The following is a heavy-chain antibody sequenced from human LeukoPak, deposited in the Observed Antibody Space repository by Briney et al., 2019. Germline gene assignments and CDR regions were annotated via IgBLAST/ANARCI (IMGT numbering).Heavy chain of an antibody. CDR2: INPSGGKT. V-gene: IGHV1-46*01. Sequence: GGSVKVSCKASGYTFTSYYMHWVRQAPGQGLEWMGIINPSGGKTSYVQKVQGRVTMTRDTSTSTVYMELSSLRSEDTAVYYCAGGAGYYDSSGYSYKHDAFDIWGQGTMVTVSS. J-gene: IGHJ3*02. CDR3: AGGAGYYDSSGYSYKHDAFDI. D-gene: IGHD3-22*01. CDR1: GYTFTSYY.